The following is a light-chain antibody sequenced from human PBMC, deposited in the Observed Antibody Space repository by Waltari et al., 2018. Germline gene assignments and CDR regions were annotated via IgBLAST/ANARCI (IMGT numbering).Light chain of an antibody. CDR1: KSVNSW. Sequence: DIQMKQSPSTLSASVGDRFAITCRASKSVNSWLAWYQQKAGKAPKFLIYKASILESGVPSRFSGSGSGTEFTLTISNLQPDDFATYYCQQYNRYSTFGQGTKVELK. CDR2: KAS. CDR3: QQYNRYST. V-gene: IGKV1-5*03. J-gene: IGKJ1*01.